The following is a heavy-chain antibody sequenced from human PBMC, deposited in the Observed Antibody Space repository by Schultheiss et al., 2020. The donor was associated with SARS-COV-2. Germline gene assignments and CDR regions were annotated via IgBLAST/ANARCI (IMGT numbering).Heavy chain of an antibody. CDR1: GFTFTSYT. Sequence: GGSLRLSCAASGFTFTSYTMNWVRQAPGKGLEWLSCISGRNTYINYADSVKGRFTISRDNAKNSLYLQMNNLRVEDTAVYYCARDGWTVTSPFSYYYYGMDVWGQGTTVTVSS. D-gene: IGHD4-11*01. J-gene: IGHJ6*02. V-gene: IGHV3-21*06. CDR3: ARDGWTVTSPFSYYYYGMDV. CDR2: ISGRNTYI.